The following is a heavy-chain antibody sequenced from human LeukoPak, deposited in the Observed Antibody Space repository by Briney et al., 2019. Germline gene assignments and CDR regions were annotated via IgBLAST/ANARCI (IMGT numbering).Heavy chain of an antibody. J-gene: IGHJ5*02. Sequence: ASVKVSCKASGYTLTGYYMHWVRQAPGQGLEWMGWINPNSGGTNYAQKFQGRVTMTRDTSISTAYMELSRLRSDDTAVYYCARSGVGATRFDPWGQGTLVTVSS. D-gene: IGHD1-26*01. V-gene: IGHV1-2*02. CDR1: GYTLTGYY. CDR2: INPNSGGT. CDR3: ARSGVGATRFDP.